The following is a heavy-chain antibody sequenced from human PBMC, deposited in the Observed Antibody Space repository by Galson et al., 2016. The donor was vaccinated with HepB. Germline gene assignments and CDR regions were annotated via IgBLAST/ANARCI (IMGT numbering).Heavy chain of an antibody. CDR2: FDPEGGKT. J-gene: IGHJ6*02. D-gene: IGHD1-7*01. CDR1: GYTLSEVS. Sequence: SVKVSCKVSGYTLSEVSIHWVRQGPAKGLEWMGGFDPEGGKTIYTQKLQDRVTMTEDTSTDTAYMELSSLRSEDTAVYYCATERLTGTTGVYYALDFWGQGTTVTVSS. CDR3: ATERLTGTTGVYYALDF. V-gene: IGHV1-24*01.